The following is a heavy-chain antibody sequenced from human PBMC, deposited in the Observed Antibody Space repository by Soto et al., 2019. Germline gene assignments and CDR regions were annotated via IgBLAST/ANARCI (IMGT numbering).Heavy chain of an antibody. CDR3: ARTYDFWSGYWAYYFDY. D-gene: IGHD3-3*01. V-gene: IGHV4-59*01. CDR1: GDSISTFY. Sequence: PSETLSLACTVSGDSISTFYWGWIRHSPGKELEWIGYVYYTGSTNYNPSLKSRVAISVDTSKNQFSLKLSSVTAADTAVYYCARTYDFWSGYWAYYFDYWGQGTLVTVSS. J-gene: IGHJ4*02. CDR2: VYYTGST.